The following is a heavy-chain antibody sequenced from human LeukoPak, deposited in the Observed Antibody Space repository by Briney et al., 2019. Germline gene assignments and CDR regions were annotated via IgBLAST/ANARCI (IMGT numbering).Heavy chain of an antibody. Sequence: GGSLRLSCVVSGFDFGAHAMSWVRQAPGKGPEWVATIGSGADLFYAESVKGRFTISRDDPRNTVWLQMNSLRAEDTALYYCAKDWTPHNRVYDCLDAWGQGTQVTVSS. CDR2: IGSGADL. CDR3: AKDWTPHNRVYDCLDA. J-gene: IGHJ5*02. D-gene: IGHD3-16*01. CDR1: GFDFGAHA. V-gene: IGHV3-23*01.